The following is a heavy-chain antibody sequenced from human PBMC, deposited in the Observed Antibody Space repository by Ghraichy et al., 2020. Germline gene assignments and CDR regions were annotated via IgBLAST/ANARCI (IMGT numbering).Heavy chain of an antibody. J-gene: IGHJ4*02. CDR2: MNPNSGNT. D-gene: IGHD3-22*01. CDR1: GYTFTSYD. CDR3: ARGSYYDSSGYPYQGLDY. V-gene: IGHV1-8*01. Sequence: ASVKVSCKASGYTFTSYDINWVRQATGQGLEWMGWMNPNSGNTGYAQKFQGRVTMTRNTSISTAYMELSSLRSEDTAVYYCARGSYYDSSGYPYQGLDYWGQGTLVTVSS.